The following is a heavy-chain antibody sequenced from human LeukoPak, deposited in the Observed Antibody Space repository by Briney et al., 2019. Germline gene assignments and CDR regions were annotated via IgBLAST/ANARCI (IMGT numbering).Heavy chain of an antibody. D-gene: IGHD6-13*01. CDR3: AKVGHSSSWYGSYYYYYMDV. CDR2: IRYDGSNK. Sequence: GSLRLSCAASGFTFSSYGMHWVRQAPGKGLEWVAFIRYDGSNKYYADSVKGRFTISRDNSKNTLYLQMNSLRAEDTAVYYCAKVGHSSSWYGSYYYYYMDVWAKGPRSPSP. J-gene: IGHJ6*03. V-gene: IGHV3-30*02. CDR1: GFTFSSYG.